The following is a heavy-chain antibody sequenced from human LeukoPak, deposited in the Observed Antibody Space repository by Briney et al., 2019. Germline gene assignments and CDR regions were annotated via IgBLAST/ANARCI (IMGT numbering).Heavy chain of an antibody. CDR2: IYPGGSDT. D-gene: IGHD3-22*01. V-gene: IGHV5-51*01. CDR3: ARDYYDSSGYSVPAFDI. CDR1: GYSFTSYW. Sequence: ESLKISCKGSGYSFTSYWIGWVRQMPGKGLEWMGIIYPGGSDTRYSPSFQGQVTISADKSISTAYLQWSSLKASDTAMYYCARDYYDSSGYSVPAFDIWGQGTMVTVSS. J-gene: IGHJ3*02.